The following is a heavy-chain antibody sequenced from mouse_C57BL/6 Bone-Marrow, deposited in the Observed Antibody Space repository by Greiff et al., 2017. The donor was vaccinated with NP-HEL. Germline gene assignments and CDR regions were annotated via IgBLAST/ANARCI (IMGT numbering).Heavy chain of an antibody. CDR1: GYTFTDYN. Sequence: VQLQQSGPELVKPGASVKIPCKASGYTFTDYNMDWVKQSHGKSLEWIGDINPNNGGTIYNQKFKGKATLTVDKSSSTAYMELRSLTSEDTAVYYCARGNDYFNWYFDVWGTGTTVTVSS. CDR2: INPNNGGT. CDR3: ARGNDYFNWYFDV. V-gene: IGHV1-18*01. J-gene: IGHJ1*03. D-gene: IGHD2-4*01.